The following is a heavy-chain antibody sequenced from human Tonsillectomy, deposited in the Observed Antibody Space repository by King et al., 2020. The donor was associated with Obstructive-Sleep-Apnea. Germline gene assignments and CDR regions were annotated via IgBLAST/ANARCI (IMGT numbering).Heavy chain of an antibody. D-gene: IGHD4-17*01. V-gene: IGHV4-4*02. J-gene: IGHJ4*02. CDR1: GGSFSSTNW. Sequence: QLQESGPGLVKPSGTLSLTCAVSGGSFSSTNWWSWVRQPPGKGLEWIGEIYHSGTTHYNPSLKSRFTISVDKSKNQFSLMLISVTAADTAVYYCARTTYGDYALDYWGQGTLVTVSS. CDR2: IYHSGTT. CDR3: ARTTYGDYALDY.